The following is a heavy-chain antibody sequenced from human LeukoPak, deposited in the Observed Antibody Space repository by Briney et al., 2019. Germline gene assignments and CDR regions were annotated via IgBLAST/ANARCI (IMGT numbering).Heavy chain of an antibody. J-gene: IGHJ4*02. CDR3: GKEVERHFDLRY. D-gene: IGHD2-15*01. V-gene: IGHV3-23*01. CDR2: FSGGGDS. Sequence: PGGSLRLSCAASGLTSGIYAMSWVRQAPGKGLEWVSAFSGGGDSFYADSVRGRFSISADRSRNILYLQMNSLRVEGTAVYYCGKEVERHFDLRYWGQGTPVTVSS. CDR1: GLTSGIYA.